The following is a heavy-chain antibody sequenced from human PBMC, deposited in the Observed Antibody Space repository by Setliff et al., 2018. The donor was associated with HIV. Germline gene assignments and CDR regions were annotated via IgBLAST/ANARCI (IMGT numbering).Heavy chain of an antibody. J-gene: IGHJ4*02. D-gene: IGHD5-12*01. CDR1: GGSFSDDS. CDR2: INHSGST. Sequence: PSETLSLTCAVYGGSFSDDSWNWIRQPPGKGLEWIGEINHSGSTNYNPSLKSRVTISVDTSKKQFSLNLSSVTAADTAVYYCARRGWNGYKAFDYWGQGALVTSPQ. V-gene: IGHV4-34*01. CDR3: ARRGWNGYKAFDY.